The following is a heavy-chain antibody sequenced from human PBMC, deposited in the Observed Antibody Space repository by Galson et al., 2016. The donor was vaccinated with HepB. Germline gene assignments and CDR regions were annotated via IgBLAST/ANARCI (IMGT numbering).Heavy chain of an antibody. Sequence: QVQLQESGPGLVKPSETLSLTCSVSGASVTSDYHYWTWIRQPPGKELEWIGYIYYRGSTKYRSSLESRVTISLDPSKNECSLSLVCVTAADTATYFCARFVHCGGDCYSLFDLWGRGTLVTVS. CDR3: ARFVHCGGDCYSLFDL. CDR1: GASVTSDYHY. V-gene: IGHV4-61*01. D-gene: IGHD2-21*02. J-gene: IGHJ4*02. CDR2: IYYRGST.